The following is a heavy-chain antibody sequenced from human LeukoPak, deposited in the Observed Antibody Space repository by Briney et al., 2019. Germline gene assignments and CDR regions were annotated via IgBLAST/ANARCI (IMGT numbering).Heavy chain of an antibody. CDR3: ARGTELVGLNYYYYYYGMDV. CDR2: IYYSGST. J-gene: IGHJ6*02. D-gene: IGHD5-24*01. V-gene: IGHV4-31*03. CDR1: GGSISSGGYY. Sequence: SETLSLTCTVSGGSISSGGYYWSWIRQHPGKGLEWIGYIYYSGSTYYNPSLKSRVTISVDTSKNQFSLKLSSVTAADTAVYYCARGTELVGLNYYYYYYGMDVWGQGTTVTVSS.